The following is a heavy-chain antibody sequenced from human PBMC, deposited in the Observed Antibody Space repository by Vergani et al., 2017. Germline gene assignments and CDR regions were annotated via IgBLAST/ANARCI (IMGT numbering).Heavy chain of an antibody. Sequence: EVQLVESGGGLVQPGGSLRLSCAASGFTFSSSSMHWVRQAPGKGLEWVSAIRSADTNTYYADSVEGRFAISRDNAKTSLYLQMNSLRVEYTAVYYCAREGVPDAFDIWGQGTMVTVSS. V-gene: IGHV3-48*01. D-gene: IGHD4/OR15-4a*01. CDR3: AREGVPDAFDI. J-gene: IGHJ3*02. CDR2: IRSADTNT. CDR1: GFTFSSSS.